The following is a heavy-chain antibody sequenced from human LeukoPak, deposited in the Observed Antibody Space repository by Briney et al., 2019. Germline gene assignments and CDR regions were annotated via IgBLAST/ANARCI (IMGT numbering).Heavy chain of an antibody. Sequence: SETLSLTCTVSGYSISSGYYWGWIRQPPGKGLEWIGSIYHSGSTYYNPSLKSRVTISVDTSKNQFSLKLSSVTAADTAVYYCARDPVWYYDSSGFPYWGQGTLVTVSS. CDR1: GYSISSGYY. D-gene: IGHD3-22*01. CDR2: IYHSGST. J-gene: IGHJ4*02. V-gene: IGHV4-38-2*02. CDR3: ARDPVWYYDSSGFPY.